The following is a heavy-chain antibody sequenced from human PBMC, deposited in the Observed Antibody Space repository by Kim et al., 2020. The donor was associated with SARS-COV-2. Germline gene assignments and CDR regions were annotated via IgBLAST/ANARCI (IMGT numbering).Heavy chain of an antibody. CDR2: ISSSSSTI. CDR1: GFTFSSYS. J-gene: IGHJ2*01. CDR3: AINYYDSSGYYGTPYWYFDL. V-gene: IGHV3-48*02. D-gene: IGHD3-22*01. Sequence: GGSLRLSCAASGFTFSSYSMNWVRQAPGKGLEWVSYISSSSSTIYYADSVKGRFTISRDNAKNSLYLQMNSLRDEDTAVYYCAINYYDSSGYYGTPYWYFDLWGRGTLVTVSS.